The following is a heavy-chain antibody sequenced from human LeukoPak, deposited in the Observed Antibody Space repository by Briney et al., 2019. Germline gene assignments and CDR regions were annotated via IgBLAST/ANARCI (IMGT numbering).Heavy chain of an antibody. V-gene: IGHV4-59*08. Sequence: PSETLSLTCTVSGGSISSYYWSWIRQPPGKGLEWIGYIYYSGSTNYNPSLKSRVTISVDTSKNQFSLKLSSVTAADTAVYYCAGRYSSGWYEGAHFDYWGQGTLVTVSS. CDR3: AGRYSSGWYEGAHFDY. J-gene: IGHJ4*02. D-gene: IGHD6-19*01. CDR1: GGSISSYY. CDR2: IYYSGST.